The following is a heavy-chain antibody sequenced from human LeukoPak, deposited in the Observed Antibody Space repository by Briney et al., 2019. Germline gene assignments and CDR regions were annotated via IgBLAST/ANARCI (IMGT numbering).Heavy chain of an antibody. J-gene: IGHJ1*01. CDR3: ARLRGYSYGREYFQH. CDR1: GGSISSYC. V-gene: IGHV4-59*01. CDR2: IYYSGST. Sequence: SETLSLTCTVSGGSISSYCWSWIRQPPGKGLEWIGYIYYSGSTNYNPSLKSRVTISVDTSKNQFSLKLSSVTAADTAVYYCARLRGYSYGREYFQHWGQGTLVTVSS. D-gene: IGHD5-18*01.